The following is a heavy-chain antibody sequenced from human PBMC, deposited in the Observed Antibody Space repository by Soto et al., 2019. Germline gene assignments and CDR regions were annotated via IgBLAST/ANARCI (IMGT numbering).Heavy chain of an antibody. J-gene: IGHJ6*02. CDR2: IYYSGST. Sequence: SETLSLTCTVSGFSISSGGYYWSWIRQHPGKGLEWIGYIYYSGSTYYNPSLKSRVTISVDTSKNQFSLKLSSVTAADTAVYYCARLPGRIAAAGYYYYYGMDVWGQGTTVTVSS. CDR3: ARLPGRIAAAGYYYYYGMDV. CDR1: GFSISSGGYY. D-gene: IGHD6-13*01. V-gene: IGHV4-31*03.